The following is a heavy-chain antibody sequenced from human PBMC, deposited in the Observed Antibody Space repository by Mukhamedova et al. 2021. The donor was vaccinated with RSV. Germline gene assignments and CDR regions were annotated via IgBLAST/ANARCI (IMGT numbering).Heavy chain of an antibody. V-gene: IGHV3-30*04. J-gene: IGHJ4*02. CDR2: ISYDGSNK. D-gene: IGHD6-13*01. CDR1: GFTFSSYA. Sequence: GFTFSSYAMHWVRQAPGKGLEWVAVISYDGSNKYYADSVKGRFTISRDNSKTTLYLQMNSLRAEDTAVYYCARIGYSTPFDYWGQG. CDR3: ARIGYSTPFDY.